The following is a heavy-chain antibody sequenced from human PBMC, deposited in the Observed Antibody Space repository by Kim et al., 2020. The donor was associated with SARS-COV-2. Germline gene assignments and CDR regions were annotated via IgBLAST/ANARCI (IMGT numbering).Heavy chain of an antibody. Sequence: QKFQGRVTITADKYTNTAYMELSSLRSEDTAVYYCAREVSTAGSSMGWFDPWGQGTLVTVSS. D-gene: IGHD3-3*02. V-gene: IGHV1-69*04. CDR3: AREVSTAGSSMGWFDP. J-gene: IGHJ5*02.